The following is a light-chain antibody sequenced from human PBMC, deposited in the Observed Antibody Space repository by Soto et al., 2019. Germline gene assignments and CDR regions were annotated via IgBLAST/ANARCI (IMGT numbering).Light chain of an antibody. Sequence: IVMTQSPDTLSVSPGDTATLSCRASQSVKINVAWYQQKPGQAPRLLIYGAFTRATGLPARFSGSGSGTDFALTIGSLQSEDLAVYFCQQYNDWPQTFGRETKVEFK. V-gene: IGKV3-15*01. CDR3: QQYNDWPQT. J-gene: IGKJ1*01. CDR1: QSVKIN. CDR2: GAF.